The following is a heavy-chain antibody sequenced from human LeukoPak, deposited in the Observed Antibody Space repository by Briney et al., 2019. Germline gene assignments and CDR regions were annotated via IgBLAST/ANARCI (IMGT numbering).Heavy chain of an antibody. CDR1: GFTFSSYG. CDR2: ISGSGGST. D-gene: IGHD3-22*01. Sequence: PGGSLRLSCAASGFTFSSYGMSWVRQAPGKGLEWVSAISGSGGSTYYADSVKGRFTISRDNSKNTLYLQMGSLRAEDMAVYYCARGDSMIVVVKGFDYWGQGTLVTVSS. J-gene: IGHJ4*02. CDR3: ARGDSMIVVVKGFDY. V-gene: IGHV3-23*01.